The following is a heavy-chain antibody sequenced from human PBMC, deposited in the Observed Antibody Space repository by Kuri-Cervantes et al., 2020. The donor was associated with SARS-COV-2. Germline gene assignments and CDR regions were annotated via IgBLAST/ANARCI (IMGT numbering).Heavy chain of an antibody. J-gene: IGHJ4*02. CDR1: GGTFSSYA. CDR2: IIPIFGTA. Sequence: SVKVSCKASGGTFSSYAISWVRQAPGQGLEWMGGIIPIFGTANYAQKFQGRVTITADESTSTAYMELSSLRSEDTAVYYCVSLGGAGDLSPPFDYWGQGTLVTVSS. CDR3: VSLGGAGDLSPPFDY. D-gene: IGHD3-10*01. V-gene: IGHV1-69*13.